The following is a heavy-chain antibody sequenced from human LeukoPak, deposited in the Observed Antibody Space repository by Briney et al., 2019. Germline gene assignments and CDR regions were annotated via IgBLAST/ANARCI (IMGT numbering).Heavy chain of an antibody. D-gene: IGHD3-9*01. V-gene: IGHV4-39*01. CDR1: GGSISSSSYY. CDR3: ARHGQRLLRYFDWPYYFDY. CDR2: IYYSGST. Sequence: SETLSLTCTVSGGSISSSSYYWGWIRQPPGKGLEWIGSIYYSGSTYYNPSLKSRVTISVDTSKNQFSLKLSSVTAADTAVYYCARHGQRLLRYFDWPYYFDYWGQGTLVTVSS. J-gene: IGHJ4*02.